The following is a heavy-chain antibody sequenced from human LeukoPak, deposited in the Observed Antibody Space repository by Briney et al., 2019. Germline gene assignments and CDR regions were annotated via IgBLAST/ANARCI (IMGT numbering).Heavy chain of an antibody. Sequence: SETLSLTCTVSGGSVSSGSYYWGWIRQPPGKGLEWIGYIYYSGSTNYNPSLKSRVTISVDTSKNQFSLKLSSVTAADTAVYYCAREAVVVPPFGFDPWGQGTLVTVSS. CDR2: IYYSGST. J-gene: IGHJ5*02. D-gene: IGHD2-2*01. V-gene: IGHV4-61*01. CDR1: GGSVSSGSYY. CDR3: AREAVVVPPFGFDP.